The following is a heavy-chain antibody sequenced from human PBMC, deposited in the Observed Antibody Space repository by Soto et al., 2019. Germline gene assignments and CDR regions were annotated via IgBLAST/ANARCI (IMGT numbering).Heavy chain of an antibody. CDR3: ARYSNTYLANGLFDF. CDR1: GFTFSSYA. Sequence: EVQLLESGGGLIQPGGSLRVSCVASGFTFSSYAMSWVRQAPGMGLEWVSSISASGATTYYADSVRGRFTMSRDKSENTLYLQMNSLRAEDTAVYYCARYSNTYLANGLFDFWGQGTLVTVSS. J-gene: IGHJ4*02. D-gene: IGHD5-12*01. CDR2: ISASGATT. V-gene: IGHV3-23*01.